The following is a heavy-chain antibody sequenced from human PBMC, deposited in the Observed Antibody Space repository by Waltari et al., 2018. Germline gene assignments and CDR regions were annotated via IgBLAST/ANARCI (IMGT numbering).Heavy chain of an antibody. D-gene: IGHD5-12*01. CDR3: ARHWKRSGYRFDP. J-gene: IGHJ5*02. V-gene: IGHV4-39*01. CDR1: GGSISSGGYY. Sequence: QLRLQESGPGLVKPSVTLSLTCPVSGGSISSGGYYWGWIRQSPGKGLEWIGSIYYSGSTYYNPTLESRVTISGDTSKNEFSLKLSSVTAADTAVYYCARHWKRSGYRFDPWGQGTLVTVSS. CDR2: IYYSGST.